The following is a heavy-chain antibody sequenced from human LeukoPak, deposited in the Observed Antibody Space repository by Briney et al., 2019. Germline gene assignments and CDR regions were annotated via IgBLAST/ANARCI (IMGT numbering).Heavy chain of an antibody. CDR1: GFTFSTYG. CDR3: AKRVGGSPYYFDY. V-gene: IGHV3-23*01. Sequence: GGSLRLSCAASGFTFSTYGMSWVRQAPGKGLEWVSTIGAATYYADSVKGRFITSRDNSKNTLYLQMNSLGAEDTAIYYCAKRVGGSPYYFDYWGQGTPVTVSS. CDR2: IGAAT. D-gene: IGHD4-23*01. J-gene: IGHJ4*02.